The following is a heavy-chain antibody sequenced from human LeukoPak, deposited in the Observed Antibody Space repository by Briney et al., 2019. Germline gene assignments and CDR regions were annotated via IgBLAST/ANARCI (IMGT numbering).Heavy chain of an antibody. V-gene: IGHV1-18*01. Sequence: ASVKVSCKASGYTFTSYGISWVGQAPGQGLERMGWISAYNGNTNYAQKLQGRVTMTTDTSTSTAYMELRSLRSDDTAVYYCARGGGRRYYDYVWGSNFDYWGQGTLVTVSS. CDR3: ARGGGRRYYDYVWGSNFDY. CDR1: GYTFTSYG. D-gene: IGHD3-16*01. CDR2: ISAYNGNT. J-gene: IGHJ4*02.